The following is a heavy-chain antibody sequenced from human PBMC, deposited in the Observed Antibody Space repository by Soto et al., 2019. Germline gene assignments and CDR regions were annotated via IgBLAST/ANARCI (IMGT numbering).Heavy chain of an antibody. CDR2: IYSSGST. D-gene: IGHD3-10*01. J-gene: IGHJ3*02. Sequence: QVQLQESGPGLVKPSETLSLTCTVSGGSVSSGSYYWSWIRQPPGKGLEWIGYIYSSGSTNYNPSLKCRVTISVYSSKNQFSLKLSSVTAADTAVYYCARDIYAGGAPGHALDIWGQGTMVTVSS. CDR3: ARDIYAGGAPGHALDI. V-gene: IGHV4-61*01. CDR1: GGSVSSGSYY.